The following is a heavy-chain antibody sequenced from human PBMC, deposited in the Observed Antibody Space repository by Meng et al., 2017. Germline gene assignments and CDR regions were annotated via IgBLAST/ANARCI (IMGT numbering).Heavy chain of an antibody. V-gene: IGHV4-34*01. Sequence: LQAGGAGLLKPSETLSLSCAVFGGSFSGYYWSWSRQPPGKGLEWIGEINHSGSTNYNPSLKSRVTISVDTSKNQFSLNLSSVTAADTAVYYCARRGIAARPFYYWGQGTLVTVSS. J-gene: IGHJ4*02. CDR3: ARRGIAARPFYY. D-gene: IGHD6-6*01. CDR1: GGSFSGYY. CDR2: INHSGST.